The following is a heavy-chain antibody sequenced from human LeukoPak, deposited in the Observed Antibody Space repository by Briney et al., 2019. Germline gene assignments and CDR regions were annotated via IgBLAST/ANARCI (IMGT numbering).Heavy chain of an antibody. CDR2: IDPTDSYS. J-gene: IGHJ6*02. V-gene: IGHV5-10-1*01. CDR1: GYEFSNYW. Sequence: GESLKISCEGSGYEFSNYWVSWVRQMPGKGLEWMGRIDPTDSYSNYSPSFQGHVSISADKSISSAYLQLWSLRASDTAVYYCARHGARYQYNGMDVWGQGTTVTVSS. D-gene: IGHD1-26*01. CDR3: ARHGARYQYNGMDV.